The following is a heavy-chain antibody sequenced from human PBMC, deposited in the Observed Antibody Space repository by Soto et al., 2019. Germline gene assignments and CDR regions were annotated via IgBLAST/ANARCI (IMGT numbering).Heavy chain of an antibody. CDR1: GGSISTSSYY. J-gene: IGHJ4*02. D-gene: IGHD6-13*01. Sequence: QLQLHESGPGLVKPSETLSLTCTVSGGSISTSSYYWGWIRQPPGKGLEWIGSIYYSGSTYYNPSLKSRVTISGDPSKNQFSLKLGSVTAADTAVYYCARLIAAAGGNRAYWGQGTLVTVS. V-gene: IGHV4-39*01. CDR3: ARLIAAAGGNRAY. CDR2: IYYSGST.